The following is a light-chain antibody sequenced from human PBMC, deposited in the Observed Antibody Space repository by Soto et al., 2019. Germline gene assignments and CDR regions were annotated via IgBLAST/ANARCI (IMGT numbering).Light chain of an antibody. V-gene: IGKV3-15*01. CDR3: QQYSNWPT. J-gene: IGKJ1*01. CDR1: QSIGNY. Sequence: EIVMTQSPATLSVSPGERATLSCRASQSIGNYLAWYQQKPGQAPRLLIYDASTRATGVPDRFSGSGSGTEFTLTISSLQSEDFAIYSCQQYSNWPTFGQGTKVDFK. CDR2: DAS.